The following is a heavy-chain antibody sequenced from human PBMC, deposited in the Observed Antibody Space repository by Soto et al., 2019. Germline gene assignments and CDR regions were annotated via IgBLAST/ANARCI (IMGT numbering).Heavy chain of an antibody. V-gene: IGHV5-51*01. D-gene: IGHD4-4*01. J-gene: IGHJ4*02. CDR3: ARGPVWATVTSELFDY. CDR1: GYSFTSYW. CDR2: IYPGDSDT. Sequence: PGESLKISCKGSGYSFTSYWIGWVRQMPGKGLEWMGIIYPGDSDTRYSPSFQGQVTISADKSISTAYLQWSSLKASDTAMYYCARGPVWATVTSELFDYWGQGTLVTVSS.